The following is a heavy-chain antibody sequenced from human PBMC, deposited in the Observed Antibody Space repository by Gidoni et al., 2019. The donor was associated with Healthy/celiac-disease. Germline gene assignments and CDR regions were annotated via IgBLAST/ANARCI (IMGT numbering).Heavy chain of an antibody. J-gene: IGHJ6*02. CDR1: GYSIRRGYS. CDR3: AREVGYCSSTSCRVYYYYGMDV. V-gene: IGHV4-38-2*02. Sequence: QVQLQESGPGLVKPSETLSLTCAVSGYSIRRGYSWGWIRQPPGKGLEWIGSIYHSGSTYYNPSLKSRVTISVDTSKNQFSLKLSSVTAADTAVYYCAREVGYCSSTSCRVYYYYGMDVWGQGTTVTVSS. D-gene: IGHD2-2*01. CDR2: IYHSGST.